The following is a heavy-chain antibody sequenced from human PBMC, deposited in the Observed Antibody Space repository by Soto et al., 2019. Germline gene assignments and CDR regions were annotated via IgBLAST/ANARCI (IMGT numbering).Heavy chain of an antibody. Sequence: ASVKVSCKASGYTFTSYAMHWVRQAPGQGLEWMGWINPNSGGTNYAQKFQGWVTMTRDTSISTAYMELSRLRSDDTAVYYCARSSSSHAGEYYYGMDVWGQGTTVTVSS. CDR1: GYTFTSYA. V-gene: IGHV1-2*04. CDR2: INPNSGGT. CDR3: ARSSSSHAGEYYYGMDV. D-gene: IGHD6-13*01. J-gene: IGHJ6*02.